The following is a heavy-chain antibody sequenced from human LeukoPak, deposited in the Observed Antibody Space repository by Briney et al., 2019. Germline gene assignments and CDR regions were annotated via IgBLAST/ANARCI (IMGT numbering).Heavy chain of an antibody. CDR3: ATDERPKGLYYFDY. V-gene: IGHV1-69*06. Sequence: SVKVSCKASGGTFSSYAISWVRQAPGQGLEWMGGIIPIFGTANYAQKFQGRVTITADKSTSTAYMELSSLRSEDTAVYYCATDERPKGLYYFDYWGQGTLVTVSS. CDR1: GGTFSSYA. J-gene: IGHJ4*02. CDR2: IIPIFGTA.